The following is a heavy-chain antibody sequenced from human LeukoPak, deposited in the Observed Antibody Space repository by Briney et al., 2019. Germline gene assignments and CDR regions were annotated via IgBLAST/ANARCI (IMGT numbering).Heavy chain of an antibody. D-gene: IGHD3-3*01. Sequence: GGSLRLSCAASGFTFDDYGMTWVRQAPGKGLEWVATINQDGSEKYYVDSVKGRFTISRDNAKNSLFLQMNSLRAEDTAVYYCARDRITDFWSGYYTNYFDYWGQGTLVTVSS. CDR3: ARDRITDFWSGYYTNYFDY. V-gene: IGHV3-7*01. CDR2: INQDGSEK. J-gene: IGHJ4*02. CDR1: GFTFDDYG.